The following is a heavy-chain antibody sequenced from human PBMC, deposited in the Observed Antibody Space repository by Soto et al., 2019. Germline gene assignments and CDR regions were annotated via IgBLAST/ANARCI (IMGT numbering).Heavy chain of an antibody. J-gene: IGHJ4*02. CDR1: GHSISSGFYY. D-gene: IGHD5-18*01. V-gene: IGHV4-38-2*01. CDR2: MYHSGST. CDR3: ARYGYSYSMRFFDK. Sequence: SETLSLTCAVSGHSISSGFYYWGWIRQPPGKGLEWFGSMYHSGSTYYNPSLKSRVTMSVDTSKNQLSLKLTSLTAADTAVYYCARYGYSYSMRFFDKWGQGTRVTVSS.